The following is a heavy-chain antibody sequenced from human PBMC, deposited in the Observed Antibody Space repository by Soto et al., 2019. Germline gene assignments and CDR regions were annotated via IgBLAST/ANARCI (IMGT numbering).Heavy chain of an antibody. CDR2: IYTSGST. V-gene: IGHV4-4*07. J-gene: IGHJ6*02. Sequence: SETLSVTCTVSGGSISIYYWSWIRQPAGKGPEWIGRIYTSGSTNYNPSLKSRVTMSVDTSKNQFSLKLSSVTAADTAVYYCARDHRGSPYYYYGMDVQDQGPTDTVS. CDR1: GGSISIYY. D-gene: IGHD3-16*01. CDR3: ARDHRGSPYYYYGMDV.